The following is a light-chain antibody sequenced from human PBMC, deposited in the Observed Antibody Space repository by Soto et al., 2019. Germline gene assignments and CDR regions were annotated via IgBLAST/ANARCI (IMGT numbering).Light chain of an antibody. CDR2: STT. CDR3: LLYDGGSWV. J-gene: IGLJ3*02. V-gene: IGLV7-43*01. Sequence: QAVVTQEPSLTVSPGGTVTLTCTSSTGAVTSGYYPCWFQQKPGQAPRALIYSTTNKQSWTPARFSGSLLGGKAALTLSGVQPEDEAEYYCLLYDGGSWVFGGGTQLTVL. CDR1: TGAVTSGYY.